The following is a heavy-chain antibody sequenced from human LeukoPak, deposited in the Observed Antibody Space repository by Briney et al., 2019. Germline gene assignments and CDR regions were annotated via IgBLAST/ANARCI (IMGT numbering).Heavy chain of an antibody. J-gene: IGHJ4*02. CDR3: TRDISLGGHDY. Sequence: GWSLRLSCAASGFTFSSYSMNWVRQAPGKGLEWVSYISSSSSTIYYADSVKGRFTISRDNAKNSLYLQMNSLRAEDTAVYYCTRDISLGGHDYWGQGTLVTVSS. V-gene: IGHV3-48*01. CDR1: GFTFSSYS. CDR2: ISSSSSTI. D-gene: IGHD6-6*01.